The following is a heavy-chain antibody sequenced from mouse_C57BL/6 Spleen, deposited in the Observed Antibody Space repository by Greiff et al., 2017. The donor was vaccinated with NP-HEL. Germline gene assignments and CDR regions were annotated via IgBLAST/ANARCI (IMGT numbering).Heavy chain of an antibody. J-gene: IGHJ3*01. D-gene: IGHD1-1*01. V-gene: IGHV1-72*01. CDR2: IDPNSGGT. Sequence: QVHVKQPGAELVKPGASVKLSCKASGYTFTSYWMHWVKQRPGRGLEWIGRIDPNSGGTKYNEKFKSKATLTVGKPSSTAYMQLSSLTSEDSAVYYCARGRPSITTVAAYWGQGTLVTVSA. CDR1: GYTFTSYW. CDR3: ARGRPSITTVAAY.